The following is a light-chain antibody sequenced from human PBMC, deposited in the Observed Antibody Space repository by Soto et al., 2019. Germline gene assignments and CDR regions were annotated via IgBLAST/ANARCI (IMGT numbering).Light chain of an antibody. CDR1: SSDVGGYNY. CDR2: EVN. J-gene: IGLJ2*01. CDR3: SSYAGSNNHVL. V-gene: IGLV2-8*01. Sequence: QSALTQPPSASGSPGQSVTISCTGTSSDVGGYNYVSWYQQHPGKAPKLMIYEVNKRPSGVPDRFSGSKSGNTASLTVSGLQDADEADYYCSSYAGSNNHVLFGGGTKLTVL.